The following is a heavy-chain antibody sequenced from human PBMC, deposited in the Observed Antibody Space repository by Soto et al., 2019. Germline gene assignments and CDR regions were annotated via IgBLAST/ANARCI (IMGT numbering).Heavy chain of an antibody. D-gene: IGHD3-22*01. V-gene: IGHV1-18*01. CDR1: GYTFTSYG. Sequence: QVQLVQSGAEVKKPGASVKVSCTASGYTFTSYGISWVRQAPGQGLEWMGWISAYNGNTNYAQKLQGRVTMTTDTSTSTAYMELRSLRSDDTAVYYCARDPPGYYYDSSGYYDYWGQGTLVTVSS. CDR3: ARDPPGYYYDSSGYYDY. CDR2: ISAYNGNT. J-gene: IGHJ4*02.